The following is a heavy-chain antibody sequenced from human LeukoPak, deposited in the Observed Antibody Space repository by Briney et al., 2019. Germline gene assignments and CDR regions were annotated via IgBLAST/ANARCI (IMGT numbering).Heavy chain of an antibody. J-gene: IGHJ6*03. CDR2: IYYSGST. D-gene: IGHD4-11*01. Sequence: PSETLSLTCTVSGGSISSSSYYLGWIRQPPGKGLEWIGSIYYSGSTYYNPSLKSRVTISVDTSKNQFSLKLSSVTAADTAVYYCARLLVTTGYYYYYYMDVWGKGTTVTVSS. V-gene: IGHV4-39*01. CDR3: ARLLVTTGYYYYYYMDV. CDR1: GGSISSSSYY.